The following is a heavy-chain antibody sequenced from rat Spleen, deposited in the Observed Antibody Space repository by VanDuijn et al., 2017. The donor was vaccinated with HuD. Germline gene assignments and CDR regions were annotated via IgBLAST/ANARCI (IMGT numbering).Heavy chain of an antibody. CDR2: ISSDGRRN. V-gene: IGHV5-29*01. J-gene: IGHJ4*01. CDR1: GFTFSDSG. Sequence: EVQLVESGGGLVQPGRSLKLSCAASGFTFSDSGMAWVRQAPTKGLEWVATISSDGRRNYYRDSVKGRFTISRDNAKNTQYLQMDSLRSEDTATYYCTRGYVMDAWGQGASVTVSS. CDR3: TRGYVMDA.